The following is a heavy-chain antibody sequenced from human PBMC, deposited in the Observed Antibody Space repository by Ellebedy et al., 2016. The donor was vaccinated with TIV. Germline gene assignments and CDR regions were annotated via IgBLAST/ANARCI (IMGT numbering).Heavy chain of an antibody. J-gene: IGHJ3*02. D-gene: IGHD3-22*01. V-gene: IGHV1-69*04. CDR2: IIPILGIA. Sequence: AASVKVSCKASGGTFSSYAISWVRQAPGQGLEWMGRIIPILGIANYAQKFQGRVTITADKSTSTAYMELSSLRSEDTAVYYCAREYYYDSSGYSDDAFDIWGQGTMVTVSS. CDR1: GGTFSSYA. CDR3: AREYYYDSSGYSDDAFDI.